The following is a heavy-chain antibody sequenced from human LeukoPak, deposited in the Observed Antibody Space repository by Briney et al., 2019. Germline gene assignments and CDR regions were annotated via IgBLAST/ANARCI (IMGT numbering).Heavy chain of an antibody. CDR2: IYTSGST. Sequence: SETLSLTCTVSGGSISSYYWSWIRQPAGKGLEWIGRIYTSGSTNYNPSLKSRVTMSVDTSKNQFSLKLSSVTVADTAVYYCARVRPYSSSWSVVFDYWGQGTLVTVSS. CDR3: ARVRPYSSSWSVVFDY. J-gene: IGHJ4*02. D-gene: IGHD6-13*01. V-gene: IGHV4-4*07. CDR1: GGSISSYY.